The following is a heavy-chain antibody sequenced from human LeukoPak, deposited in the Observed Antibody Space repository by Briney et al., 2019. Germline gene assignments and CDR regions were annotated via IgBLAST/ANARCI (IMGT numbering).Heavy chain of an antibody. CDR2: IIPIFGTA. V-gene: IGHV1-69*13. CDR1: GGTFGSYA. D-gene: IGHD3-10*01. Sequence: ASVKVSCKASGGTFGSYAISWVRQAPGQGLEWMGGIIPIFGTANYAQKFQGRVTITADESTSTAYMELSSLRSEDTAVYYCAVWDSYGSGRWFDPWGQGTLVTVSS. CDR3: AVWDSYGSGRWFDP. J-gene: IGHJ5*02.